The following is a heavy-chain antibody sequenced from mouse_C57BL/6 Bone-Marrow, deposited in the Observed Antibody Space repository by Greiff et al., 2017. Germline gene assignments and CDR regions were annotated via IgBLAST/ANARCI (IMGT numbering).Heavy chain of an antibody. V-gene: IGHV1-55*01. J-gene: IGHJ3*01. D-gene: IGHD4-1*01. CDR1: GYTFTSYW. Sequence: QVQLQQPGAELVKPGASVKMSCKASGYTFTSYWITWVKQRPGQGLEWIGDIYPGSGSTNYNEKFKSKATLTVDTSSRTDYMQLSSLTSVDSAVYYCARSPLNWDPWFAYWGQGTLVTVAA. CDR3: ARSPLNWDPWFAY. CDR2: IYPGSGST.